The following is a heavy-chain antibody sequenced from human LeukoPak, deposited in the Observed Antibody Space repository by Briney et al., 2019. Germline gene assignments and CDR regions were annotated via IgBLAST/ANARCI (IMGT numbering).Heavy chain of an antibody. J-gene: IGHJ6*04. V-gene: IGHV3-23*01. D-gene: IGHD2-21*01. CDR2: VSYDITRT. Sequence: GGSLRLSCAASGFTFSSYAMTWVRQAPGKGLECISAVSYDITRTFYADSVKGRFAISRDNSRNTLFLQMNSLRADDTAVYYCARPGCGGNCYYRMDVWGKGTTLTVSS. CDR1: GFTFSSYA. CDR3: ARPGCGGNCYYRMDV.